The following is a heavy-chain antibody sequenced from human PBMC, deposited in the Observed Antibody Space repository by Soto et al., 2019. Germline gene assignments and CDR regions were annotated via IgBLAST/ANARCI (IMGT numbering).Heavy chain of an antibody. D-gene: IGHD3-3*02. V-gene: IGHV3-21*01. Sequence: GGSLRLSCLTSGFTFSRNTMNWVRQAPGKGLEWVASITSSGSYVYYADSVKGRFSASRDNAKNSLSLQMDSLRPDDTAIYFCVKDEGIEAMDVWGQGTTVTVSS. CDR2: ITSSGSYV. J-gene: IGHJ6*02. CDR3: VKDEGIEAMDV. CDR1: GFTFSRNT.